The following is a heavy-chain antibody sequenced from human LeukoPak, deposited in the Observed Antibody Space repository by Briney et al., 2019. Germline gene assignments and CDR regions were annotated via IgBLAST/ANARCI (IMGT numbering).Heavy chain of an antibody. J-gene: IGHJ4*02. CDR1: GGSISSSNYY. V-gene: IGHV4-39*01. D-gene: IGHD3-3*01. CDR3: ARSLPARYYDFWSGFDY. Sequence: SETLSLTCTVFGGSISSSNYYWGWIRQPPGKGLEWIGRVSYSGTTSYNPSLSSRVTMSVDTSENQFSLKLNSVTAADTAVYYCARSLPARYYDFWSGFDYWGQGTLVTVSS. CDR2: VSYSGTT.